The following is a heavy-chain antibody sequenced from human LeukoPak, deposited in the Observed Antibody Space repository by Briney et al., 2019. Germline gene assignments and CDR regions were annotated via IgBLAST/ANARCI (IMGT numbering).Heavy chain of an antibody. CDR1: GFSLSTSGVG. J-gene: IGHJ5*02. Sequence: ESGPTLVKPTPTLTLTCTFSGFSLSTSGVGVGWIRQPPGKALEWLSLIYWNDGKRYSPSLKSRLTITKDTSKNQVVLTMTNMDPVDTATYYCAHRVLFAAAGYNWFDPWGQGTLVTVSS. CDR2: IYWNDGK. D-gene: IGHD6-13*01. V-gene: IGHV2-5*01. CDR3: AHRVLFAAAGYNWFDP.